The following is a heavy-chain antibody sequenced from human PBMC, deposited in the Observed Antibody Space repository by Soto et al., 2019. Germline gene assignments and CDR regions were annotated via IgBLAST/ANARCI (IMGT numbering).Heavy chain of an antibody. CDR3: AKASGWSYPGSRVFDF. V-gene: IGHV3-23*01. CDR2: ISNGGIT. CDR1: GFTFSDYA. J-gene: IGHJ4*02. Sequence: EVQLLESGGGLVQPGGYLRLSCAASGFTFSDYAMRWVRQSPGEGLEWVSVISNGGITLFADYVKGRFTISRDNSRNTLYLQSNSLRAEYTAIYYCAKASGWSYPGSRVFDFWGQGTRVTVS. D-gene: IGHD1-26*01.